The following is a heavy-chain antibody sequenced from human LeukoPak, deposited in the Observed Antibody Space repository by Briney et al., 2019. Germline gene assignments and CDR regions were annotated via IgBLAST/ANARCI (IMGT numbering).Heavy chain of an antibody. D-gene: IGHD3-22*01. Sequence: TSETLSLTCTVSGGSISSGDYYWSWIRQPPGKGLEWNGYIYYSGSTYYNPSLKSRVTISVDTSKNQFSLKLNSVTAADTAVYYCARGDYDSSGYYLDYWGQGTLVTVSS. CDR1: GGSISSGDYY. CDR3: ARGDYDSSGYYLDY. CDR2: IYYSGST. J-gene: IGHJ4*02. V-gene: IGHV4-30-4*01.